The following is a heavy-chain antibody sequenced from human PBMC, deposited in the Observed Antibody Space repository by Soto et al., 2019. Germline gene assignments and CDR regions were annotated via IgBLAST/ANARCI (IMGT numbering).Heavy chain of an antibody. CDR2: IYYSGST. J-gene: IGHJ4*02. V-gene: IGHV4-39*01. Sequence: PSETLSLTCTVSGGSISSSSYYWGWIRQPPGKGLEWIGSIYYSGSTYYNPSLKSRVTISVDTSKNQFSLKLSSVTAADTAVYYCARAGPGIAAPRDYWGQGTLVTVSS. D-gene: IGHD6-13*01. CDR3: ARAGPGIAAPRDY. CDR1: GGSISSSSYY.